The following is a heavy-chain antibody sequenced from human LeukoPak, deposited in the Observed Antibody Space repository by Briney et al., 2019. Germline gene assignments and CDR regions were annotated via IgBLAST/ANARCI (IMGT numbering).Heavy chain of an antibody. Sequence: SETLSLTCAVSGGSINSDYWWTWVRQSPGKGLEWIGEIYHTGSVNYNLSLESRVTISRDRSKNQFSLMLRSVTAADTAVHYCARHDDFLSAYNYWGQGILVTVSS. CDR3: ARHDDFLSAYNY. D-gene: IGHD3-3*01. CDR2: IYHTGSV. J-gene: IGHJ4*02. V-gene: IGHV4-4*02. CDR1: GGSINSDYW.